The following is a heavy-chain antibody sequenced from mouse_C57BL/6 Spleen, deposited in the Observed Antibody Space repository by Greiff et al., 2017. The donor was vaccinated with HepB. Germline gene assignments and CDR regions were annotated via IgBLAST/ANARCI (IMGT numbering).Heavy chain of an antibody. CDR1: GFSINSDCY. V-gene: IGHV3-3*01. Sequence: EGKLQESGPSLVRPSQTLSLTGTVTGFSINSDCYWSWIRQFPGNKLEYNGYTFYSGITYYNTSLESRTYITRDTSKNQFSLKLSSVTTEDTATYYCARAGGFYYYAMDYWGQGTSVTVSS. CDR2: TFYSGIT. J-gene: IGHJ4*01. CDR3: ARAGGFYYYAMDY.